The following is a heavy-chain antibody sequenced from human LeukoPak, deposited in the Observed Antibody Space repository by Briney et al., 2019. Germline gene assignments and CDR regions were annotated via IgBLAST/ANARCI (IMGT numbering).Heavy chain of an antibody. CDR1: GFTFSSYA. CDR2: ISYDGSNK. J-gene: IGHJ4*02. Sequence: PGGSLRLSCAASGFTFSSYAMHWVRQAPGKGLEWVAVISYDGSNKYYADSVKGRFTISRDNSKNTLYLQINSLRAEDTAVYYCAKDLERHIVVVTASAVDYWGQGTLVTVSS. CDR3: AKDLERHIVVVTASAVDY. D-gene: IGHD2-21*02. V-gene: IGHV3-30*04.